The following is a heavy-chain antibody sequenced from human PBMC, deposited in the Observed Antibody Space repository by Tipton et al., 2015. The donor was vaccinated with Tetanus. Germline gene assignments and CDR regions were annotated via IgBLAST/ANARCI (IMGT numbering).Heavy chain of an antibody. CDR2: ISSSSSTI. D-gene: IGHD4-17*01. J-gene: IGHJ4*02. CDR3: ARVDYGDYGSVDY. Sequence: LSLTCAASGFTFSSHSMNWVRQAPGKGLEWVSYISSSSSTIYYADSVKGRFTISRDNAKNSLYLQMNSLRDEDTAVYYCARVDYGDYGSVDYWGQGTLVTVSS. V-gene: IGHV3-48*02. CDR1: GFTFSSHS.